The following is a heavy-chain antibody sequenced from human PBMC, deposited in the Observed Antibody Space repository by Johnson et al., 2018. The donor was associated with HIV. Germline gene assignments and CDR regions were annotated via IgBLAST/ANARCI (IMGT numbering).Heavy chain of an antibody. CDR3: SGEYYDSSGYYRLFAFDI. D-gene: IGHD3-22*01. CDR1: GFTVSGNY. V-gene: IGHV3-66*02. J-gene: IGHJ3*02. CDR2: IYSGYSR. Sequence: VQLVESGGGLVQPGGSLRLSCAASGFTVSGNYMSWVRQAPGKGLEWVSVIYSGYSRYYADLVKGRFTISRDNSKNTLFLQMNSLRAEDTAVYYRSGEYYDSSGYYRLFAFDIWGQGTMVTVSS.